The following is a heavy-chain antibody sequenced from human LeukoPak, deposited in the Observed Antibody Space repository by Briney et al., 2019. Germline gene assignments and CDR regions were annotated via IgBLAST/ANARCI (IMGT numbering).Heavy chain of an antibody. CDR1: GGSISSYY. D-gene: IGHD3-3*01. V-gene: IGHV4-4*07. CDR2: IYTSGST. Sequence: SETLSLTCTVSGGSISSYYWSWIRQPAGKGLEWIGRIYTSGSTNYNPSLKSRVTMSVDTSKNQFFLRLSSVTAADTAVYYCASTLRIFPSRRFDYWGQGTLVTVPS. J-gene: IGHJ4*02. CDR3: ASTLRIFPSRRFDY.